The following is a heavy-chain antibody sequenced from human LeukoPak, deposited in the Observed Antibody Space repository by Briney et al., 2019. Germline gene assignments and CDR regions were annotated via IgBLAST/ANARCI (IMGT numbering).Heavy chain of an antibody. J-gene: IGHJ6*03. Sequence: KTSETLSLTCTVSGGSIGSYYWSWIRQPPGKGLEWIGFIHYSGKTNYNPSLKSRVFISVDTSKNQFSLKLSSVTAADTAVYYCGRAVFMYYSSSGYFFYMDVWGKGSTVTVSS. CDR3: GRAVFMYYSSSGYFFYMDV. CDR1: GGSIGSYY. CDR2: IHYSGKT. D-gene: IGHD6-6*01. V-gene: IGHV4-59*01.